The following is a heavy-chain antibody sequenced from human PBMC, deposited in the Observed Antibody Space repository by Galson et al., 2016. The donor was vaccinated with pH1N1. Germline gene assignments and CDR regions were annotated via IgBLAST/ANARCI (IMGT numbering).Heavy chain of an antibody. CDR1: GGSITNDDYS. D-gene: IGHD3-3*01. CDR2: IYDNGGA. J-gene: IGHJ2*01. Sequence: TLSLTCAVSGGSITNDDYSWSWIRQPPGDGLEWIGYIYDNGGAYYSPSLKRRVSISLDKSKNQFSLKLTSVTAADTAIYYCARRYTSFSDLDDWFFDLWGRVTLVTVSS. V-gene: IGHV4-30-2*01. CDR3: ARRYTSFSDLDDWFFDL.